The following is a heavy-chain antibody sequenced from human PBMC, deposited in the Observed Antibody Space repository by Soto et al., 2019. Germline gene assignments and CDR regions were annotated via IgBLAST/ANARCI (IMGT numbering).Heavy chain of an antibody. D-gene: IGHD3-10*01. Sequence: ASVKVSCKASGGTFSSYAISWVRQAPGKGLEWMGGFDPEDGETIYAQKFQGRVTMTEDTSTDTAYMELSSLRSEDTAVYYCATTPYDYGPYYYYYMDVWGKGTTVTVSS. V-gene: IGHV1-24*01. J-gene: IGHJ6*03. CDR2: FDPEDGET. CDR1: GGTFSSYA. CDR3: ATTPYDYGPYYYYYMDV.